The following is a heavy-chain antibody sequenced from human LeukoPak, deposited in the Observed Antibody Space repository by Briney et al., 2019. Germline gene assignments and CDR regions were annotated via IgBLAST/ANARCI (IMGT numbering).Heavy chain of an antibody. J-gene: IGHJ4*02. D-gene: IGHD2-2*01. CDR1: GGSFSGYY. CDR3: ARESDRHCSSTSCSKYYFDY. CDR2: INHSGST. Sequence: SETLSLTCAVYGGSFSGYYWSWIRQPPGKGLEWIGEINHSGSTNYNPSLKSRVTISVDTSKNQFSLKLSSVTAADTAVYYCARESDRHCSSTSCSKYYFDYWGQGTLVTVSS. V-gene: IGHV4-34*01.